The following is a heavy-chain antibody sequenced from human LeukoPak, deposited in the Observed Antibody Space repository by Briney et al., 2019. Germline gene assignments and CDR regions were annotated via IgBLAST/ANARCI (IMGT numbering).Heavy chain of an antibody. CDR3: AKDLPERMMGDYVWGSYRYTGGPFDY. CDR1: GFTFSSFG. D-gene: IGHD3-16*02. V-gene: IGHV3-48*01. Sequence: GGSLRLSCAASGFTFSSFGMNWVRQAPGKGLEWVSYISSSSSTIYYADSVKGRFTISRDNSKNTLYLQMNSLRAEDTAVYYCAKDLPERMMGDYVWGSYRYTGGPFDYRGQGTLVTVSS. J-gene: IGHJ4*02. CDR2: ISSSSSTI.